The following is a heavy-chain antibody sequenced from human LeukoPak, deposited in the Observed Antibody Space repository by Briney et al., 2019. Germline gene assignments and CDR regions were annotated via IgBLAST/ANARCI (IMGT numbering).Heavy chain of an antibody. J-gene: IGHJ4*02. CDR3: AKDDSGGNGPSSVY. CDR1: GFTFRNYG. Sequence: GGSLRLSCAASGFTFRNYGMHWARQAPGKGLEWVAVISYDGSDKYYADSVKGRFTISRDNSKNTLSLQLNSLRAEDTAVYYCAKDDSGGNGPSSVYWGQGTLVTVSS. CDR2: ISYDGSDK. D-gene: IGHD4-23*01. V-gene: IGHV3-30*18.